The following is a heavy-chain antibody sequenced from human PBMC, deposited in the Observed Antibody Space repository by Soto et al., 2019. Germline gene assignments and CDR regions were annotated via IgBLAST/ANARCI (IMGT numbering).Heavy chain of an antibody. CDR1: GFTFSSYA. J-gene: IGHJ4*02. CDR3: AKGGVYGSGSYFRY. D-gene: IGHD3-10*01. Sequence: GGSLRLSCAASGFTFSSYAMIWVRQAPGKGLEWVSAISGSGGSTYYADSVKGRFTISRDNSKNTLYLQMNSLRAEDTAVYYCAKGGVYGSGSYFRYWGQGTLVTVSS. CDR2: ISGSGGST. V-gene: IGHV3-23*01.